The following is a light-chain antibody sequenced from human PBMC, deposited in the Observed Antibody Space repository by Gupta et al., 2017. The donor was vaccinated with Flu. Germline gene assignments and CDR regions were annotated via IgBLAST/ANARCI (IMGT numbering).Light chain of an antibody. CDR1: QSVSSSY. CDR2: VAS. CDR3: QQYGSSLAWT. J-gene: IGKJ1*01. Sequence: DIVLTQSPGTLSLSPGERATLSCRASQSVSSSYLAWYQQKPGQAPRLLIYVASSRATGIPDRFSGSGSGTDFTLTISRLEPEDFAVYYCQQYGSSLAWTFGQGTKVEIK. V-gene: IGKV3-20*01.